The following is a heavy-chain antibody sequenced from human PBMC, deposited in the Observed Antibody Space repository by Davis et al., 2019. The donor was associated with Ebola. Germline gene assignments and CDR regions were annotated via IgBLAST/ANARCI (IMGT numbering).Heavy chain of an antibody. CDR2: MNPNSGNT. CDR3: ARGLSYVWSGYYTHH. Sequence: AASVKVSCKASGYTFTSYDINWARQATGQGLEWMGWMNPNSGNTGYAQKFQGRVTMTRNTSISTAYMELSSLRSEDTAVYYCARGLSYVWSGYYTHHWGQGTLVTVSS. D-gene: IGHD3-3*01. CDR1: GYTFTSYD. V-gene: IGHV1-8*01. J-gene: IGHJ1*01.